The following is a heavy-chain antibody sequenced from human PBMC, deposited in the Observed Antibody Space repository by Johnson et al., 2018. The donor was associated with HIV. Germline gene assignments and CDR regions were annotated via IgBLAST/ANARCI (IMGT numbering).Heavy chain of an antibody. CDR2: INWNGAIT. D-gene: IGHD1-26*01. V-gene: IGHV3-20*04. CDR3: TSDRRGSSGAFDI. Sequence: VQLVESGGGLVQPGGSLRLSCAASRFTFDDYGMTWVRQAPGKGLAWVSRINWNGAITAYADSVKGRFTISRDNAKNSLYLQMNSLRAEDTALYYCTSDRRGSSGAFDIWGQGTMVTVSS. CDR1: RFTFDDYG. J-gene: IGHJ3*02.